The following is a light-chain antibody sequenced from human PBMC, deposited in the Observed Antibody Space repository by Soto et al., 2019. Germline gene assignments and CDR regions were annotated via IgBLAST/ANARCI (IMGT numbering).Light chain of an antibody. Sequence: EIVLTPSAGTVSLSPRERATLSCRASQSVSSSYLAWYQQKPGQAPRLLIYGASSRATGIPDRFSGSGSGTDFTLTISTLQSEDFAVYYCQQYKNWPWT. CDR1: QSVSSSY. CDR3: QQYKNWPWT. J-gene: IGKJ1*01. CDR2: GAS. V-gene: IGKV3-20*01.